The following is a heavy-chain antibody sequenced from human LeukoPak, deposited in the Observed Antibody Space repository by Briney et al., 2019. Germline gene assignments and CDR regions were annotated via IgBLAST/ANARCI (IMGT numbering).Heavy chain of an antibody. Sequence: PSETLSLTCTVSGGSISTDLYYWTWIRQPAGKGLEWIGRIYSNGWTDYNPPLESRVSISIDTSKNHFSLKMSLATAADTALYYCARGSGWNSFDPWGQGTLVTVSS. D-gene: IGHD6-19*01. V-gene: IGHV4-61*02. CDR1: GGSISTDLYY. J-gene: IGHJ5*02. CDR2: IYSNGWT. CDR3: ARGSGWNSFDP.